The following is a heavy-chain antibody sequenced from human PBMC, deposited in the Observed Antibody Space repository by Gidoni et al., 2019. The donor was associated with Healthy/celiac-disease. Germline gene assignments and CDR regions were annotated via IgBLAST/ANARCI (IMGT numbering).Heavy chain of an antibody. V-gene: IGHV4-31*02. CDR1: TCGGYY. D-gene: IGHD2-15*01. Sequence: TCGGYYWSWIRQHPGKGLEWIGSIYYRGSTYYNPSLKSRVTISVDTSKNQFSLKLSSVTAADTAVYYCARAGLGYCSGGSCLDYWGQGTLVTVSS. J-gene: IGHJ4*02. CDR2: IYYRGST. CDR3: ARAGLGYCSGGSCLDY.